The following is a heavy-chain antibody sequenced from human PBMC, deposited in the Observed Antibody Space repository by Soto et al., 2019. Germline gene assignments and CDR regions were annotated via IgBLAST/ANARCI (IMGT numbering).Heavy chain of an antibody. CDR3: ARDVSPGSSSLYLDAFDI. D-gene: IGHD6-13*01. CDR2: INRDASKM. V-gene: IGHV3-7*01. CDR1: GFTLSSYW. Sequence: EVQLEESGGDLVQPGGSLRLSCAASGFTLSSYWMTWVRQAPGKWLEWVANINRDASKMSYLDSVRGRFTISRDNVRNSLYLQMDSLRADDTALYYCARDVSPGSSSLYLDAFDIWGQGTMVTVSS. J-gene: IGHJ3*02.